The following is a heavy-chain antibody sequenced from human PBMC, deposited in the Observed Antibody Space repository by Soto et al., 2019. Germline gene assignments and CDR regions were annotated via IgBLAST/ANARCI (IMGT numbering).Heavy chain of an antibody. CDR2: INPNSGGT. CDR1: GYTFTGYY. CDR3: AREFRGSSGWYTAEYFQH. D-gene: IGHD6-19*01. Sequence: VSVKVSCKASGYTFTGYYMHWVRQAPGQGLEWMGWINPNSGGTNYAQKFQGWVTMTRDTSISTAYMELSRLRSDDTAVYYCAREFRGSSGWYTAEYFQHWGQGTLVTVSS. V-gene: IGHV1-2*04. J-gene: IGHJ1*01.